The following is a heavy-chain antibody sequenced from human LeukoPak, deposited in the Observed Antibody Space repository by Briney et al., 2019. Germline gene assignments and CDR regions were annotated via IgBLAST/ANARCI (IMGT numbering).Heavy chain of an antibody. V-gene: IGHV1-18*01. CDR2: ISAYNGNT. CDR1: GYTFTSYG. Sequence: ASVKVSCKASGYTFTSYGISWVRQAPGQGLEWMGWISAYNGNTNYAQKLQGRVTMTTDTSTSTAYMELRSLRSDDTAVYYCASWLEKLDAFDIWGQGTMVTVSS. CDR3: ASWLEKLDAFDI. D-gene: IGHD3-3*02. J-gene: IGHJ3*02.